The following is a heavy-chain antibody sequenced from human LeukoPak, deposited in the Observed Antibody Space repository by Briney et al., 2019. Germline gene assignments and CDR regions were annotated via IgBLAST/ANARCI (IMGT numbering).Heavy chain of an antibody. CDR1: GYTFTSFY. CDR3: ARAGSSGRRFDY. CDR2: LNPSGGST. D-gene: IGHD2-2*01. Sequence: ASVKVSCKASGYTFTSFYMHWVRQAPGQGLEWMGILNPSGGSTSYAQKFQGRLTMTRDTSTTTVYMELSSLRSEDTAIYYCARAGSSGRRFDYWGQGTLVTVSS. J-gene: IGHJ4*02. V-gene: IGHV1-46*01.